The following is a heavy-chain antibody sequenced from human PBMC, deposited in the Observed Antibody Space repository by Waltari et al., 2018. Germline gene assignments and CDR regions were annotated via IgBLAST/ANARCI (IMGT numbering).Heavy chain of an antibody. CDR3: VSSSSGIPYYFDY. Sequence: QLQLQESGPGLVKPSEPLSLTCTVSGGSISSSSYYWGWIRQPPGKGLEWIGSIYYSGSTYYNPSLKSRVTISVDTSKNQFSLKLSSVTAADTAVYYCVSSSSGIPYYFDYWGQGTLVTVSS. D-gene: IGHD6-6*01. CDR2: IYYSGST. V-gene: IGHV4-39*01. CDR1: GGSISSSSYY. J-gene: IGHJ4*02.